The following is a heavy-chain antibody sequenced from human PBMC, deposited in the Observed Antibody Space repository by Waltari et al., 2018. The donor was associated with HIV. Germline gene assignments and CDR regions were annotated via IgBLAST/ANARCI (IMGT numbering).Heavy chain of an antibody. CDR3: ARQSLGSFDY. CDR1: GFTFSSYA. D-gene: IGHD7-27*01. V-gene: IGHV3-23*01. Sequence: EVQLLESGGGLVQPGGSLRLSCATSGFTFSSYAMSWVRQGPRKGIEWVSAITVSGGSTYYADSMKGRFTISRDNSKNTLYLQMDRLRAGDTAVYYCARQSLGSFDYWGQGTLVTVSS. J-gene: IGHJ4*02. CDR2: ITVSGGST.